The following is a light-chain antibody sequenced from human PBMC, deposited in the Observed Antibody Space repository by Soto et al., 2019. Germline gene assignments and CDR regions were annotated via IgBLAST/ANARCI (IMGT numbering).Light chain of an antibody. CDR3: QSYDCSLSGSV. J-gene: IGLJ3*02. CDR2: GNS. CDR1: SSNIGAGYD. Sequence: QSVLTQPPSVSGAPGQRVTISCTGSSSNIGAGYDVQWYQQLPGTAPKLLIYGNSNRPSGVPDRFSGSKSGTSASLAITGLQAEDEADYYCQSYDCSLSGSVFGGGTKLTVL. V-gene: IGLV1-40*01.